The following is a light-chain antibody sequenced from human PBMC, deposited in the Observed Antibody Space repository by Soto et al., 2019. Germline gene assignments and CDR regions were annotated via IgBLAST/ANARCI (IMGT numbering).Light chain of an antibody. Sequence: QSALTQPASVSGSPGQSITISCTGTSSDVGGSNYVSWYQQHPGKAPKVMIYEVSNRPSGVSNRFSGSKSGNTASLTISGLQAEDEADYYCSSYTSSSTSYVFGTGTKLTVL. J-gene: IGLJ1*01. CDR3: SSYTSSSTSYV. CDR1: SSDVGGSNY. V-gene: IGLV2-14*01. CDR2: EVS.